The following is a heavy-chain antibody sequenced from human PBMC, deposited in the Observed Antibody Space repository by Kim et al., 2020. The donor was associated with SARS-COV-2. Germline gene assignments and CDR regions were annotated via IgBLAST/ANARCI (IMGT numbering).Heavy chain of an antibody. CDR1: GFTFSDYY. D-gene: IGHD6-19*01. Sequence: GGSLRLSCAASGFTFSDYYMSWIRQAPGKGLEWVSYISSSSSYTNYADSVKGRFTISRDNAKNSLYLQMNSLRAEDTAVYYCARVADSGIAVAGGFDYWGQGTLVTVSS. J-gene: IGHJ4*02. CDR3: ARVADSGIAVAGGFDY. V-gene: IGHV3-11*05. CDR2: ISSSSSYT.